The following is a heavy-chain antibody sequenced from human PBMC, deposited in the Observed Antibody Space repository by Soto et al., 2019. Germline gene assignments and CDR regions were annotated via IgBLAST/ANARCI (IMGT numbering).Heavy chain of an antibody. J-gene: IGHJ5*02. V-gene: IGHV3-64D*06. CDR3: VKEGTMAPRYWFGA. CDR2: ISDSGGST. Sequence: DVQLVESGGGLIQPGGSLRLSCSGSGFTFSSFLMHWVRQAPGKGLEYVAGISDSGGSTYYADSVQGRFTISRDSSTLSLQMSGLRPEDTALYYCVKEGTMAPRYWFGAWGQGTLVTVSS. CDR1: GFTFSSFL. D-gene: IGHD3-3*01.